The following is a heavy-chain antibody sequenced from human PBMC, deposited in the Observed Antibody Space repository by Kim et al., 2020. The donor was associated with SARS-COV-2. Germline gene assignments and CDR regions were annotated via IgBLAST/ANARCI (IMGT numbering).Heavy chain of an antibody. Sequence: SETLSLTCGVSDGSLIPYYWSWIRQSPGKGLEWIGDINHSGRTNYNPSLKSRVTISVDTSKKQFSLNLSAVTAADTAVYYCARGSQGGIVTFFSNWFDPWGQGTLVTVSS. D-gene: IGHD3-16*02. V-gene: IGHV4-34*01. CDR1: DGSLIPYY. CDR2: INHSGRT. J-gene: IGHJ5*02. CDR3: ARGSQGGIVTFFSNWFDP.